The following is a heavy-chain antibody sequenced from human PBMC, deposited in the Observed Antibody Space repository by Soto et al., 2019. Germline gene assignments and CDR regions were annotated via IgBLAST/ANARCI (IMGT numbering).Heavy chain of an antibody. J-gene: IGHJ4*02. CDR3: AKDDVGGIAVAGIFDY. CDR2: ISYDGSNK. Sequence: GGSLRLSCAASGFAFSSYGMHCVRQAPGKGLEWVAVISYDGSNKYYADSVKGRFTISRDNSKNTLYLQMNSLRAEDTAVYYCAKDDVGGIAVAGIFDYWGQGTLVTVSS. CDR1: GFAFSSYG. D-gene: IGHD6-19*01. V-gene: IGHV3-30*18.